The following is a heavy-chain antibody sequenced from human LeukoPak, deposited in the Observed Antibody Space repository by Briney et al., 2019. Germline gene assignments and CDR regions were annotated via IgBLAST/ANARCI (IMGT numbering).Heavy chain of an antibody. CDR1: GFTVSSNY. D-gene: IGHD6-19*01. CDR3: ARFGSGWYYLDY. V-gene: IGHV3-66*01. CDR2: IYSGGST. J-gene: IGHJ4*02. Sequence: GGSLRLSCAASGFTVSSNYMSWVRQAPGKGLEWVSVIYSGGSTYYADSVKGRFTISRDNSKNTLYLQMNSLRAEDTAVYYCARFGSGWYYLDYWGQGTLVTVSS.